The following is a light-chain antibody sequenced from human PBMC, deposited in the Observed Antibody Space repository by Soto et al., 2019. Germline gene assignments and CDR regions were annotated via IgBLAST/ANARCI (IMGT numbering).Light chain of an antibody. CDR2: KAS. CDR1: QTISSG. V-gene: IGKV1-5*03. CDR3: QQYSSYSPYT. Sequence: DIQMTQSPSTLSASVGDRVTITCRASQTISSGLAWYQQKAGKAHRLLIYKASSLESGVPSRFSGSGSRTEFTLTISSLKPDDFATYYCQQYSSYSPYTFGQGTKLEI. J-gene: IGKJ2*01.